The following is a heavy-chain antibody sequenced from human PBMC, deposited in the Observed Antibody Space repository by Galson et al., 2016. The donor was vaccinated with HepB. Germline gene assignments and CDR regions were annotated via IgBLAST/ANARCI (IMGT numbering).Heavy chain of an antibody. V-gene: IGHV3-30*18. D-gene: IGHD2-15*01. Sequence: LRLSCAASGFTLSSYGMHWVRQAPGKGLEWVAVISYDGSDKYYGNSVKGRFTISRDNSKNTLYLQMNSLRAEDTAVYYCVKDYCGGGSCFPTDSWGQGTLVTVSS. CDR3: VKDYCGGGSCFPTDS. J-gene: IGHJ4*02. CDR2: ISYDGSDK. CDR1: GFTLSSYG.